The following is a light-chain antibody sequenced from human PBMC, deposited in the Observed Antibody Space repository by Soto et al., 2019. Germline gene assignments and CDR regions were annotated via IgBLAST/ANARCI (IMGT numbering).Light chain of an antibody. CDR1: SNDIGEYKY. CDR3: SSYTTSSTYV. Sequence: ALTQPASVSGPPGHSITISCTGTSNDIGEYKYVSWYQQHPGKAPKLIIYDVSNRPSGVSNRFSGSKSGNTASLTISGLQAEDEADYYCSSYTTSSTYVFGAGTKVTVL. J-gene: IGLJ1*01. V-gene: IGLV2-14*01. CDR2: DVS.